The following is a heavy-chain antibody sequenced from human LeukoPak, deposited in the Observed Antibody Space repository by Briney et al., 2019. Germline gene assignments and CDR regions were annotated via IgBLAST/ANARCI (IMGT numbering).Heavy chain of an antibody. V-gene: IGHV4-39*01. D-gene: IGHD3-16*01. CDR2: VYYSGST. CDR3: ARHQGDRSYPFDY. CDR1: SGSISSSSYF. Sequence: SETLSLTCTVSSGSISSSSYFWGWIRQPPGKGLEWIGSVYYSGSTYYNPSLKSRVTTSVDTSKNQFSLKLSSMTAADTAIYYCARHQGDRSYPFDYWGQGTLVTVSS. J-gene: IGHJ4*02.